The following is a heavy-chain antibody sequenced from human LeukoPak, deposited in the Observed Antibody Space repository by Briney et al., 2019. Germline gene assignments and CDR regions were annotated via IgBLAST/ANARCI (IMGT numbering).Heavy chain of an antibody. CDR1: GGSFSGYY. V-gene: IGHV4-34*01. Sequence: SETLSLTCAVYGGSFSGYYWSWIRQPPGKGLEWIGEINHSGSTNYNPPLKSRVTISVDTSKNQFSLKLSSVTAADTAVYYCARHSTIFGVVIMLTPNWFDPWGQGTLVTVSS. CDR2: INHSGST. CDR3: ARHSTIFGVVIMLTPNWFDP. J-gene: IGHJ5*02. D-gene: IGHD3-3*01.